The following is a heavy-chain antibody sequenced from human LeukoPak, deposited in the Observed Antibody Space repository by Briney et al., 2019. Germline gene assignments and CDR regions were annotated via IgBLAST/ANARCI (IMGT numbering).Heavy chain of an antibody. J-gene: IGHJ4*02. CDR3: ARSHIAARAIDY. D-gene: IGHD6-6*01. CDR1: GFTFSSYW. Sequence: GGSLRLSCAASGFTFSSYWMHWVRQAPGKGLVWVSRINTDGSSTSYADSVKGRFTIPRDNAKNTLYLQMNSLRAEDTAVYYCARSHIAARAIDYWGQGTLVTVSS. V-gene: IGHV3-74*01. CDR2: INTDGSST.